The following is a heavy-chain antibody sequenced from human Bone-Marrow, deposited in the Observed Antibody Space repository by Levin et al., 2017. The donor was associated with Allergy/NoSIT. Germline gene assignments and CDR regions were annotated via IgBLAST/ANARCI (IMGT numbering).Heavy chain of an antibody. CDR3: ARGELGSGYLFGY. Sequence: ASVKVSCKTSGYTFTSFDINWVRQATGQGLEWMGWMYPNSDNAGYAQKFQGRVTMTRNTSISTAYMELSSLRSEDTAIYYCARGELGSGYLFGYWGQGTLVTVSS. V-gene: IGHV1-8*01. CDR1: GYTFTSFD. CDR2: MYPNSDNA. J-gene: IGHJ4*02. D-gene: IGHD5-12*01.